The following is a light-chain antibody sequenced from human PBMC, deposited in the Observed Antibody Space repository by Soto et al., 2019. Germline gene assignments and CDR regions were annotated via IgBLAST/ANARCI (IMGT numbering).Light chain of an antibody. CDR1: SSDVGGYNY. V-gene: IGLV2-8*01. J-gene: IGLJ1*01. Sequence: QSALTQPPSASGSPGQSVTISCTGTSSDVGGYNYVSWYQQQPGKAPKLMIYEVSKRPSGVPDRFSGSKSGNTASLTDSGLQAEDECDYYCSSYGGSNNFVFGAGTKLTVL. CDR3: SSYGGSNNFV. CDR2: EVS.